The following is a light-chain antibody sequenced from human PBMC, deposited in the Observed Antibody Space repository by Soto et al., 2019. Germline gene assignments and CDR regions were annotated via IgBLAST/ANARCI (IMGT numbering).Light chain of an antibody. CDR2: DVS. J-gene: IGLJ1*01. CDR1: SSDVGGYNY. Sequence: QSALTQPASVSGSPGQSITISCTGTSSDVGGYNYVSWYQQHPGKAPKLMIYDVSHRPSGVSNRFSGSKSGNTASLTISGLQSEDEADYYCSSYTSSNTLPYVFGTGTKLTVL. CDR3: SSYTSSNTLPYV. V-gene: IGLV2-14*01.